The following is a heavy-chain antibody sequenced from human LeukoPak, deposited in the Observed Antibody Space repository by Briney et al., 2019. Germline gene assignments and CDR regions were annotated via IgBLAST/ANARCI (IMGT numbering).Heavy chain of an antibody. CDR3: ARSRLTGYFLY. V-gene: IGHV4-34*01. CDR1: GGSFSGYY. J-gene: IGHJ4*02. Sequence: SETLSLTCAGYGGSFSGYYWSWIRQPPGKGLEWIGEINHSGSTNYNPSLKSRVTISVDTSKNQFSLKLSSVTAADTAVYYRARSRLTGYFLYWGQGTLVTVSS. D-gene: IGHD3-9*01. CDR2: INHSGST.